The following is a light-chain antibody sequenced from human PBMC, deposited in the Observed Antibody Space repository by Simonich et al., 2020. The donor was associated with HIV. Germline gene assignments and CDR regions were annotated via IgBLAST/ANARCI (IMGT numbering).Light chain of an antibody. CDR3: QQYYSTPPYT. Sequence: DIVMTQSPDSLAVSLGERATINCKYSQSVLYSSNNKNYLVWYQQKPGQPPKLLIYGASTRESGVPDRFSGSGSGTDFTLTISSLQAEDVAVYYCQQYYSTPPYTFGQGTKLEIK. J-gene: IGKJ2*01. CDR2: GAS. V-gene: IGKV4-1*01. CDR1: QSVLYSSNNKNY.